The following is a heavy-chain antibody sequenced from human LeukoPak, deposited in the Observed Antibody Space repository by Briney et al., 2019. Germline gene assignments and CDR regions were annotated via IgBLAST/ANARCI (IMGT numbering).Heavy chain of an antibody. D-gene: IGHD2-15*01. Sequence: GGSLRLSCAASGFTFDDFAMSWVRQPPGKGLEWVSGISWDSNNIGYADSVKGRFTISRDNSKNTLYLQMNSLRAEDTAVYYCARDFSGYIDYWGQGTLVTVSS. V-gene: IGHV3-9*01. CDR3: ARDFSGYIDY. CDR2: ISWDSNNI. CDR1: GFTFDDFA. J-gene: IGHJ4*02.